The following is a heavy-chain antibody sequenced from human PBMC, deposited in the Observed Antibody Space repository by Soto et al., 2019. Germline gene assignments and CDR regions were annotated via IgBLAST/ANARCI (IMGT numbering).Heavy chain of an antibody. V-gene: IGHV3-33*01. Sequence: VGSLRLSCAASGFTFSSYGMHWVRQAPGKGLEWVAVIWYDGSNKYYADSVKGRFTISRDNSKNTLYLQMNSLRAEDTAVYYCAREHEVGASLLWFYYYYGMDVWGQGTTVTVSS. CDR1: GFTFSSYG. J-gene: IGHJ6*02. CDR2: IWYDGSNK. D-gene: IGHD3-10*01. CDR3: AREHEVGASLLWFYYYYGMDV.